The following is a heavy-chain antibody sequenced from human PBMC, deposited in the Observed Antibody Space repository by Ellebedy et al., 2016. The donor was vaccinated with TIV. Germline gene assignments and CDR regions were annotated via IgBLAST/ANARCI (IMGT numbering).Heavy chain of an antibody. J-gene: IGHJ4*02. V-gene: IGHV4-34*01. CDR3: ARGVSYGGVIVSFF. CDR2: TNNRENT. CDR1: GGESFSGYY. D-gene: IGHD3-16*02. Sequence: MPGGSLRLSCAVSGGESFSGYYWGWIRQAPGKGLEWIGETNNRENTDYNPSLKSRVTIFLDKSKNLLSLKLTSMTAADTAMYYCARGVSYGGVIVSFFWGQGTLVTVSS.